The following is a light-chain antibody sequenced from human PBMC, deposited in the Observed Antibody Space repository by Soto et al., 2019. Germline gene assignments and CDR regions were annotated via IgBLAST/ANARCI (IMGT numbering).Light chain of an antibody. CDR1: SSNIGSNT. V-gene: IGLV1-44*01. CDR2: SNN. J-gene: IGLJ2*01. Sequence: QSVLTQPPSASGTPGQRVTISCSGSSSNIGSNTVNWYQQLPGTAPKLLIYSNNQRHSGVPDRFSGSKSGTSASLAISGLQSEDEADYYCEAWDDSLNGHVVFGGGTKLTVL. CDR3: EAWDDSLNGHVV.